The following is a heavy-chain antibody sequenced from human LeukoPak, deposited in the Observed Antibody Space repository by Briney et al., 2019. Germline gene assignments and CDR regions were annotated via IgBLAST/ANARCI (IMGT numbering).Heavy chain of an antibody. Sequence: GGSLRLSCAVSGITLSNYGMSWVRQAPGKGLEWVAGISGSGGGTNYADSVKGRFTISRDNARNTLYLQMNSLRVEDTAAYFWGKGVVVFRFFLGGFQKGPYSSASGGEGPLVTVS. CDR2: ISGSGGGT. CDR1: GITLSNYG. D-gene: IGHD2-15*01. V-gene: IGHV3-23*01. CDR3: GKGVVVFRFFLGGFQKGPYSSAS. J-gene: IGHJ1*01.